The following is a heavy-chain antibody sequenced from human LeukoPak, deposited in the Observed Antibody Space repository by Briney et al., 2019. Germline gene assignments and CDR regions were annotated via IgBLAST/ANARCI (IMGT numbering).Heavy chain of an antibody. CDR2: ISSSSSYI. J-gene: IGHJ6*04. CDR1: GFTFSSYS. CDR3: ARDYYGSGSYLGMDV. D-gene: IGHD3-10*01. V-gene: IGHV3-21*01. Sequence: HGGSLRLSCAASGFTFSSYSMNWVRQAPGKGLEWVSSISSSSSYIYYADSVKGRFTISRDNAKNSLYLQMNSLRAEDTAVYYCARDYYGSGSYLGMDVWGKGTTVTVSS.